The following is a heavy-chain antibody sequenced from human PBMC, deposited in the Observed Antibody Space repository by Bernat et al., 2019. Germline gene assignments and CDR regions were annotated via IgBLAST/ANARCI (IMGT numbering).Heavy chain of an antibody. CDR1: GFTFSNAW. CDR3: ARRRADPDSVVVPAVRSYYYYGMDV. V-gene: IGHV3-15*07. D-gene: IGHD2-2*01. J-gene: IGHJ6*02. Sequence: EVQLVESGGGLVKPGESLRLSCAASGFTFSNAWMNWVRQAPGKGLEWVGRIKSKTAGGTTDYAAPVKGRFTISRDDSNNTLYLQMNSLKTEDTAVYYGARRRADPDSVVVPAVRSYYYYGMDVWGQGTTVTVSS. CDR2: IKSKTAGGTT.